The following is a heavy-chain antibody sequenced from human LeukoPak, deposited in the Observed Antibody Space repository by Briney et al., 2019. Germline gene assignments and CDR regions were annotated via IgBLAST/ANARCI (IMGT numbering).Heavy chain of an antibody. D-gene: IGHD2-2*01. V-gene: IGHV1-18*01. CDR3: ARGPVPYCSSTSCYDYYYYYMDV. Sequence: GASVKVSRKASGYTFTSYGISWVRQAPGQGLEWMGWISAYNGNTNYAQKLQGRVTMTTDTSTSTAYMELRSLRSDDTAVYYCARGPVPYCSSTSCYDYYYYYMDVWGKGTTVTVS. CDR1: GYTFTSYG. J-gene: IGHJ6*03. CDR2: ISAYNGNT.